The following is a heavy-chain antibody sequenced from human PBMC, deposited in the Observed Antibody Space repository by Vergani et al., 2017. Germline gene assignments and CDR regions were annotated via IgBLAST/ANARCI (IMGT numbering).Heavy chain of an antibody. Sequence: QVQLQESGPGLVKPSETLSLTCTVSGGSISSYYWSWIRQPPGKGLEWIGYVYYSGSTNYNPSLKSRVTISVDRSKNQFSLKLSSVTAADTAVYYCARLAGGYGYFDYWGQGTLVTGSS. CDR3: ARLAGGYGYFDY. CDR2: VYYSGST. CDR1: GGSISSYY. J-gene: IGHJ4*02. D-gene: IGHD3-10*01. V-gene: IGHV4-59*01.